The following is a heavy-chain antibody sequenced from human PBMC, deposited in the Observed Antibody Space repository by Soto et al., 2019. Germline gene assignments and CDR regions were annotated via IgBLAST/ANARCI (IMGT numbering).Heavy chain of an antibody. D-gene: IGHD6-19*01. CDR1: GGSISSGGYS. Sequence: SETLSLTCAVSGGSISSGGYSWSWIRQPPGKGLEWIGYIYHSGTTYYNPSLKSRVTISVDTSKNQFSVNLTSVTAADTAIYYCVQTTGWPGFDFWGQGILVTVSS. CDR3: VQTTGWPGFDF. V-gene: IGHV4-30-2*02. J-gene: IGHJ4*02. CDR2: IYHSGTT.